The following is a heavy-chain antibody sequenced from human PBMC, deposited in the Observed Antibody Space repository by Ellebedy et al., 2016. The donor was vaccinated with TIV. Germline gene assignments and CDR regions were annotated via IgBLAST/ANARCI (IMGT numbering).Heavy chain of an antibody. CDR1: GFTFSNAW. D-gene: IGHD4-23*01. V-gene: IGHV3-15*01. J-gene: IGHJ4*02. CDR3: TAWGSGGY. Sequence: GGSLRLSCAASGFTFSNAWMAWVRQAPGKGLEWVGRIKRKGDGGTTDYAAPVKGRFTISRDDSKNTLYLQMNSLKTEDTAVYYCTAWGSGGYWGQGTLVTVSS. CDR2: IKRKGDGGTT.